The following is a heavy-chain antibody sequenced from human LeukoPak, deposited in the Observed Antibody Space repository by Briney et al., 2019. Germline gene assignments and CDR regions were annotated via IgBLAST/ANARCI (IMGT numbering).Heavy chain of an antibody. Sequence: PGGSLRLSCAASGFTFSSYSMNWVRQAPGKGLEWVSYISSSGSTIYYADSVKGRFTISRDNAKNSLYLQMNSLRAEDTAVYYCAKDSSGWNYYYYMDVWGKGTTVTVSS. CDR2: ISSSGSTI. J-gene: IGHJ6*03. CDR3: AKDSSGWNYYYYMDV. D-gene: IGHD6-19*01. CDR1: GFTFSSYS. V-gene: IGHV3-48*04.